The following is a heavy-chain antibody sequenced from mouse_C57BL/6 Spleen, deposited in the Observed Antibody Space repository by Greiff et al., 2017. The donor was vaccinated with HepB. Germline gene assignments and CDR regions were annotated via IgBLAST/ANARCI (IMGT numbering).Heavy chain of an antibody. CDR2: INYDGSST. Sequence: EVKLVESEGGLVQPGSSMKLSCTASGFTFSDYYMAWVRQVPEKGLEWVANINYDGSSTYYLDSLKSRFIISRDNAKNILYLQMSSLKSEDTATYYCARESSGAGPDYWGQGTTLTVSS. J-gene: IGHJ2*01. D-gene: IGHD3-2*02. CDR3: ARESSGAGPDY. CDR1: GFTFSDYY. V-gene: IGHV5-16*01.